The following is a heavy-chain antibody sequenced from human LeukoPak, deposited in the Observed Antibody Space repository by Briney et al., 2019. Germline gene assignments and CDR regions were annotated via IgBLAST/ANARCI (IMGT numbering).Heavy chain of an antibody. D-gene: IGHD6-19*01. Sequence: SETLSLTCAVSGGSISSGGYSWSWIRQPPGKGLEWIGYIYHSGSTYYNPSLKSRVTISVDRSKNQFSLKLSSVTAADTAVYYCAREYGWYEGGDYYGMDVWGQGTTVTVSS. CDR2: IYHSGST. J-gene: IGHJ6*02. CDR3: AREYGWYEGGDYYGMDV. CDR1: GGSISSGGYS. V-gene: IGHV4-30-2*01.